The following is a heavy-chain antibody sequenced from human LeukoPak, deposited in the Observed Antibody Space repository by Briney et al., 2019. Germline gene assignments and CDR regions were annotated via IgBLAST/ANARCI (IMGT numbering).Heavy chain of an antibody. D-gene: IGHD5-12*01. CDR3: ARRRYSGYAGFDY. CDR1: SYSISSGFY. J-gene: IGHJ4*02. V-gene: IGHV4-38-2*02. Sequence: SETLSLTCSVSSYSISSGFYWGWIRQPPGKGLEWIGEINHSGSTNYNPSLKSRVTISVDTSKNQFSLKLSSVTAADTAVYYCARRRYSGYAGFDYWGQGTLVTVSS. CDR2: INHSGST.